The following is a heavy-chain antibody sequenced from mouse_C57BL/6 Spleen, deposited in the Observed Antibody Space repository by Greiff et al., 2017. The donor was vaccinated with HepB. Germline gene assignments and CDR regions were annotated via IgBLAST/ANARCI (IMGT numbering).Heavy chain of an antibody. J-gene: IGHJ4*01. V-gene: IGHV1-54*01. CDR3: ARSYYDYEGEAMDY. Sequence: VKLQESGAELVRPGTSVKVSCKASGYAFTNYLIEWVKQRPGQGLEWIGVINPGSGGTNYNEKFKGKATLTADKSSSTAYMQLSSLTSEDSAVYFCARSYYDYEGEAMDYWGQGTSVTVSS. CDR1: GYAFTNYL. CDR2: INPGSGGT. D-gene: IGHD2-4*01.